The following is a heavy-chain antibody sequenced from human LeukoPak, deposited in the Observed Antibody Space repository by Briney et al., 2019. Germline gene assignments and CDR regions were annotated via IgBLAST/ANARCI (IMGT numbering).Heavy chain of an antibody. CDR3: ARSGGVVRGVITS. J-gene: IGHJ4*02. CDR2: INPNSGGT. Sequence: ASVKVSCKASGYTFTGYYMHWVRQAPGQGLEWMGWINPNSGGTNYAQKFQGRVTMTRDTSISTAHMELSRLRSDDTAVYYCARSGGVVRGVITSWGQGTLVTVSS. V-gene: IGHV1-2*02. D-gene: IGHD3-10*01. CDR1: GYTFTGYY.